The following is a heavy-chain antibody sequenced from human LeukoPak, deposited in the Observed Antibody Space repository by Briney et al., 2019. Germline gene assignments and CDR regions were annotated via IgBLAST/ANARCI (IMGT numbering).Heavy chain of an antibody. J-gene: IGHJ4*02. CDR3: ARVGTQGTGGWPDFRY. D-gene: IGHD1-14*01. CDR2: INPNSGGT. Sequence: ASVKVSCKASGYTFTGYYIHWVRQAPGQGLEWMGWINPNSGGTKYAEKFQDRVTMTRDTSITTAYMELSSLRSDDTAFYYCARVGTQGTGGWPDFRYWGQGTLVSVSS. V-gene: IGHV1-2*02. CDR1: GYTFTGYY.